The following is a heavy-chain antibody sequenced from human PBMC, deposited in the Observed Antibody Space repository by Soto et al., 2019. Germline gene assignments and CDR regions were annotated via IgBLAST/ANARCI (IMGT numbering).Heavy chain of an antibody. CDR2: INHSGST. CDR3: ARCKTTVTPPDY. Sequence: TSENLSLTCAVYGGAFSGYYWSWIRQPPGKGLEWIGEINHSGSTNYNPSLKSRVTISVDTSKNQFSLKLSSVTAAYTAVYYFARCKTTVTPPDYWGQGTLVTVSS. CDR1: GGAFSGYY. V-gene: IGHV4-34*01. D-gene: IGHD4-4*01. J-gene: IGHJ4*02.